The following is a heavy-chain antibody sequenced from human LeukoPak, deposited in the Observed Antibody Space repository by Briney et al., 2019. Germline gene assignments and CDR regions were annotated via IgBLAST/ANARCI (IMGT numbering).Heavy chain of an antibody. Sequence: PGRSLRLSCAASGFTLDSHGMHWVRQAPGKGLEWVAVISYDGSNEYYADSVKGRFTISRDNSKNTLYLQMDSLRAEDTAVYYCARDYDIFTGYSNGYYFDYWGQGTLVPVSS. D-gene: IGHD3-9*01. CDR1: GFTLDSHG. CDR3: ARDYDIFTGYSNGYYFDY. CDR2: ISYDGSNE. J-gene: IGHJ4*02. V-gene: IGHV3-30*03.